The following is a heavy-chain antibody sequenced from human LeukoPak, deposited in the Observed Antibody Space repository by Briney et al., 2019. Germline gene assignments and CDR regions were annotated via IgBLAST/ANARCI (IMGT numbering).Heavy chain of an antibody. CDR3: ARRCYGDYRAHFDY. D-gene: IGHD4-17*01. V-gene: IGHV4-39*01. Sequence: SETLSLTCTVSGGSISSSSYYWGWIRQPPGKGLEWIGSIYYSGSTYYNPSLKSRVTISVDTSKNQFSLKLSSVTAADTAVYYCARRCYGDYRAHFDYWGQGTLVTVSS. CDR2: IYYSGST. CDR1: GGSISSSSYY. J-gene: IGHJ4*02.